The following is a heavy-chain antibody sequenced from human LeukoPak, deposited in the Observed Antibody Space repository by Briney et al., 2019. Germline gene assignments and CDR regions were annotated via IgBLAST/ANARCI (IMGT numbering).Heavy chain of an antibody. CDR2: INPSGGST. D-gene: IGHD3-22*01. CDR1: GYTFTSYY. CDR3: ARNSDSSGYYQTH. J-gene: IGHJ4*02. Sequence: ASVKVSCKASGYTFTSYYMHWVRQAPGQGLEWMGIINPSGGSTSYAQKFQGRVTITADKSTSTAYMELSGLRSEDTAVYYCARNSDSSGYYQTHWGQGTLVTVSS. V-gene: IGHV1-46*01.